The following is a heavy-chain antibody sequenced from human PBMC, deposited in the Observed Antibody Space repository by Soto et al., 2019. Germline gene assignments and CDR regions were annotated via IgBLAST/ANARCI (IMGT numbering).Heavy chain of an antibody. CDR1: GFTFDDHN. J-gene: IGHJ4*02. V-gene: IGHV3-43*01. CDR2: ISWDGDTT. CDR3: ASSQGDY. Sequence: GGSLRLSCAASGFTFDDHNMYWVRQAQGKGLEWVSLISWDGDTTYYADSVKGRFTISRDNSKNSLYLQMNALTTEDSALYYCASSQGDYWGQGTLVTVSS.